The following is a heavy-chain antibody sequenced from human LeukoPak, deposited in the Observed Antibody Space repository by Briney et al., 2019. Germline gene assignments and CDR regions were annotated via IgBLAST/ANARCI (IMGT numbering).Heavy chain of an antibody. CDR1: GFPFSSYW. D-gene: IGHD1-14*01. V-gene: IGHV3-74*01. CDR2: LSTDGSTT. Sequence: RGSLRPSCTVSGFPFSSYWMHWVRQAPGKGLVWVSRLSTDGSTTSYADSVKGRFTISRDNAKNTLYLQMNSLRAEDTAIYYCSRVGTGTTRDYWGQGNLVTVSS. CDR3: SRVGTGTTRDY. J-gene: IGHJ4*02.